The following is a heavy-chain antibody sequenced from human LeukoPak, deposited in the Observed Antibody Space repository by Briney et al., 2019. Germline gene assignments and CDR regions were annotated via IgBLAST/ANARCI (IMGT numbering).Heavy chain of an antibody. D-gene: IGHD2-2*01. J-gene: IGHJ6*02. Sequence: SETLSLTCTVSGGSISSYYWSWIRQPPGKGLEWIGYIYYSGSTNYNPSLKSRVTISVDTSENQFSLKLSSVTAADTAVYYCARDRLGYCSSTSCPRGYYYYYGMDVWGQGTTVTVSS. CDR3: ARDRLGYCSSTSCPRGYYYYYGMDV. CDR2: IYYSGST. V-gene: IGHV4-59*01. CDR1: GGSISSYY.